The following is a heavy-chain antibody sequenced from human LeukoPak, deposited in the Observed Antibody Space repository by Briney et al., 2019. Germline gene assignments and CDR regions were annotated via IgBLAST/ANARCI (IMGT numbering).Heavy chain of an antibody. CDR3: ARLRIFQGPIAAAGTGDLIDY. D-gene: IGHD6-13*01. V-gene: IGHV4-34*01. CDR2: INHSGST. Sequence: SETLSLTCAVYGGSFSGYYWSWIRQTPGKGLEWIGEINHSGSTNYNPSLKSRVTISVDTSKNQFSLKLSSVTAADTAVYYCARLRIFQGPIAAAGTGDLIDYWGQGTLVTVSS. CDR1: GGSFSGYY. J-gene: IGHJ4*02.